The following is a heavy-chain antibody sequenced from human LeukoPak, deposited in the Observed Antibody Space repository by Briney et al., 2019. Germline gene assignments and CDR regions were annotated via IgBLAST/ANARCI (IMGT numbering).Heavy chain of an antibody. CDR3: AGLTCLRGAYCSTNF. J-gene: IGHJ4*02. CDR2: ISRSSDYK. D-gene: IGHD2-2*01. V-gene: IGHV3-11*03. Sequence: GGSLRLSCAASGFAFGDYHMSWIRQAPGKGLEWVSYISRSSDYKDFADSVRGRFTVSRDNAKNSMYLQMSSLRAEDTAVYYCAGLTCLRGAYCSTNFWGQGTLVTVSS. CDR1: GFAFGDYH.